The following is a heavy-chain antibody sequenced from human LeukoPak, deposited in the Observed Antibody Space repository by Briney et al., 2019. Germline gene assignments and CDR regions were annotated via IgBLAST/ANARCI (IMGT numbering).Heavy chain of an antibody. V-gene: IGHV3-64*01. J-gene: IGHJ3*02. Sequence: PGGSLRLSCAASGFTFSTYAMHWVRQAPGKRLECISSISSNGDNTYYAKSVKGRFTISRDNAKNSLFLQMNSLRAEDTAVYYCARGRRDGYNLVDAFDIWGQGTMVTVSS. CDR1: GFTFSTYA. D-gene: IGHD5-24*01. CDR3: ARGRRDGYNLVDAFDI. CDR2: ISSNGDNT.